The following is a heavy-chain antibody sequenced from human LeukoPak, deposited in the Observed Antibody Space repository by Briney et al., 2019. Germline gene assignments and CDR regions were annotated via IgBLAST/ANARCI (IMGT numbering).Heavy chain of an antibody. CDR2: IIPIFGTA. J-gene: IGHJ4*02. Sequence: ASVKVSCKASGGTFSRYAISWVRQAPGQGLEWVGGIIPIFGTANYAQKFQGRVTITADKSTSTAYMELSSLRSEDTAVYYCARMSGYDPENDYWGQGTLVTVSS. D-gene: IGHD5-12*01. V-gene: IGHV1-69*06. CDR1: GGTFSRYA. CDR3: ARMSGYDPENDY.